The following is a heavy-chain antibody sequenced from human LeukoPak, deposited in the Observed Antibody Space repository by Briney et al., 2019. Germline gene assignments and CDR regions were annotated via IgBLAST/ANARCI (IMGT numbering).Heavy chain of an antibody. V-gene: IGHV3-9*03. CDR2: ISWNSGSI. CDR3: AKDTSRDGYNYGFDY. D-gene: IGHD5-24*01. J-gene: IGHJ4*02. CDR1: GFTFDDYA. Sequence: GGSLRLSCAASGFTFDDYAMHWVRQAPGKGLEWVSGISWNSGSIGYADSVKGRFTISRDNAKNSLYLQMNSLRAEDMALYYCAKDTSRDGYNYGFDYWGQGTLVAVSS.